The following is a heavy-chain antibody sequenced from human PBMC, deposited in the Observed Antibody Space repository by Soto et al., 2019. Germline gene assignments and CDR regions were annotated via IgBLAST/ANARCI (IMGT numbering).Heavy chain of an antibody. J-gene: IGHJ4*02. CDR3: MTDFQAF. CDR2: IKEDGSEK. V-gene: IGHV3-7*01. Sequence: GALRLSCAASGFTFSVHWMSWVRQAPGKGLEWVARIKEDGSEKQYVDSVKGRFTISRDNAENSLYLQMNYVRAEDTAVYYCMTDFQAFWGQGTQV. CDR1: GFTFSVHW.